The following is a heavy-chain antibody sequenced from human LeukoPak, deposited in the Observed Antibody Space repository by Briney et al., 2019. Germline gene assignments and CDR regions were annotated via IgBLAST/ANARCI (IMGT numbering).Heavy chain of an antibody. V-gene: IGHV1-69*13. J-gene: IGHJ6*02. CDR3: ASAYDRDRNYYYYGMDV. Sequence: ASVKVSCKASGYTFTSYAMHWVRQAPGQGLEWMGGIIPLFGTANYAQKFQGRITITADESDRVTITADGFTSTVYMELSSLSSEDTAVYYCASAYDRDRNYYYYGMDVWGQGTTVTVSS. CDR1: GYTFTSYA. CDR2: IIPLFGTA. D-gene: IGHD5-12*01.